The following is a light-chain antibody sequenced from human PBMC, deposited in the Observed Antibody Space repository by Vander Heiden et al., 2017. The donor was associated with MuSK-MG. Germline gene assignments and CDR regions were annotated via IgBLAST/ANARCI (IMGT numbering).Light chain of an antibody. V-gene: IGKV3-15*01. CDR1: QSVSSN. J-gene: IGKJ1*01. Sequence: EIVMTQSPATLSVSPGERATLSCRASQSVSSNLAWYQQKPGQAPRLLIYGASTRATGIPARFSGSGYGTEFTLTISSLQSEDFAIYYCPQYYSWPPVTFGQWTKVEIK. CDR2: GAS. CDR3: PQYYSWPPVT.